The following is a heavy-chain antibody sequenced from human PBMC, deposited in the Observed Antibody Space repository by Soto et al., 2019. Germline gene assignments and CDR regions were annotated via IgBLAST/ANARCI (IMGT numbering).Heavy chain of an antibody. D-gene: IGHD5-18*01. CDR3: ARYRGYSYGHYYGLDV. V-gene: IGHV4-59*01. J-gene: IGHJ6*02. Sequence: KTSETLSLTCSVSGVSISRYYWSWIRQPPGKGLEWIGYAYYDGSTGYSPSLKSRVTMAVDTSKNQVSLELNSVTAADTAVYYCARYRGYSYGHYYGLDVWGQGTTVTAP. CDR1: GVSISRYY. CDR2: AYYDGST.